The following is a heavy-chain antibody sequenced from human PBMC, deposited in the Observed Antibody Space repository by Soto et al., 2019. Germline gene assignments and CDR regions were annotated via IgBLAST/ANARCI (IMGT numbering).Heavy chain of an antibody. CDR3: QTDLGYSYGLLY. D-gene: IGHD5-18*01. CDR2: ISYDGSNK. Sequence: EGSLRLSCAASGFTFSSYGMHWVRQAPGKGLEWVAVISYDGSNKYYADSVKGRFTISRDNSKNTLYLQMNSLRAEDTAVYYCQTDLGYSYGLLYWRQENLVPVSS. V-gene: IGHV3-30*03. CDR1: GFTFSSYG. J-gene: IGHJ4*02.